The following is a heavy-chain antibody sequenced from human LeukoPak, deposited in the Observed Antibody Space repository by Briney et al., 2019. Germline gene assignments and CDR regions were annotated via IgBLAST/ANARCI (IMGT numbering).Heavy chain of an antibody. CDR3: AKDSGIAVAGVFDY. CDR1: RFTFSSYS. CDR2: ISSGSSSI. D-gene: IGHD6-19*01. Sequence: GGSLRLSCAASRFTFSSYSMNWVRQAPGKGLEWVSYISSGSSSIYYADSVKGRFTISRDNSKDTLYLQMNSLRAEDTAVYYCAKDSGIAVAGVFDYWGQGTLVTVSS. J-gene: IGHJ4*02. V-gene: IGHV3-23*01.